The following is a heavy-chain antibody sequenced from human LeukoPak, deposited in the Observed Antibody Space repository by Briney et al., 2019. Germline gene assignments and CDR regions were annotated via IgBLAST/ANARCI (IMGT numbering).Heavy chain of an antibody. CDR2: IYYNGYT. V-gene: IGHV4-59*08. CDR1: SGSINNYY. CDR3: ARRSWSQWVFDY. Sequence: SETLSLTCTVSSGSINNYYWSWIRQPPGKGLELIGFIYYNGYTNYNPSLRSRVTMSVDTSKNQFSLTVTSVTAAGTAVYHCARRSWSQWVFDYWGQGTPVTVSS. D-gene: IGHD1-26*01. J-gene: IGHJ4*02.